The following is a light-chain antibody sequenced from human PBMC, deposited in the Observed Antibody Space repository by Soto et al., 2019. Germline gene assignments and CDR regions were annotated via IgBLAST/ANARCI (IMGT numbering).Light chain of an antibody. V-gene: IGLV2-14*01. Sequence: QSVLTQPASVSGSPGQSITISCTGTSSDVGGYNYVSWYQQHPGKAPKLMIYDVSNRRAGVSNRFSGSKSGNTASLTISGLQAEDEADFYCSSYTISNTLVFGGGTKLTVL. J-gene: IGLJ2*01. CDR2: DVS. CDR3: SSYTISNTLV. CDR1: SSDVGGYNY.